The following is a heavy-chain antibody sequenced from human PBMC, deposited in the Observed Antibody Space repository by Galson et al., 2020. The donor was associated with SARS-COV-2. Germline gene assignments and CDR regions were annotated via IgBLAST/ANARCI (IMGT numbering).Heavy chain of an antibody. D-gene: IGHD1-26*01. Sequence: GGSLRLSCAASGFTFSSYGMHWVRQAPGKGLEWVAVIWDDGSNKYYADSVKGRFTISRDNSKNTLYLQMNSLRAEDTAVYYCAREQTKGAPPYRYFDLWGRGTLVTVSS. V-gene: IGHV3-33*01. CDR3: AREQTKGAPPYRYFDL. CDR1: GFTFSSYG. J-gene: IGHJ2*01. CDR2: IWDDGSNK.